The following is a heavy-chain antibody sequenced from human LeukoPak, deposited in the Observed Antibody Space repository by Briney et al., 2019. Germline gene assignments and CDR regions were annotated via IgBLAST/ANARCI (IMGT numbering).Heavy chain of an antibody. D-gene: IGHD1-26*01. Sequence: SETLSLTCTVSGASIISYYWSWIRQPAGKGLEWIGRIYISGNIDYNPSLKSRVTMSVDKSKNQFSLKLSSVTAADTAVYYCATSEVGGTVATVFAYWGQGTLVTVSS. CDR2: IYISGNI. V-gene: IGHV4-4*07. CDR3: ATSEVGGTVATVFAY. J-gene: IGHJ4*02. CDR1: GASIISYY.